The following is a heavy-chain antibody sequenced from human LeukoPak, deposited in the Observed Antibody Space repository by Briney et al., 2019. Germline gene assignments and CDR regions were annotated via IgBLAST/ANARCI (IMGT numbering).Heavy chain of an antibody. CDR3: ARGSPPPPDY. J-gene: IGHJ4*02. Sequence: ASVKVSCKASGYTFNNHHMNWVRQAPGQGLEWMGWINTNTGNPTYAQGFTGRFVFSLDTSVSTAYLQISSLKAEDTAVYYCARGSPPPPDYWGQGTLVTVSS. CDR2: INTNTGNP. CDR1: GYTFNNHH. V-gene: IGHV7-4-1*02.